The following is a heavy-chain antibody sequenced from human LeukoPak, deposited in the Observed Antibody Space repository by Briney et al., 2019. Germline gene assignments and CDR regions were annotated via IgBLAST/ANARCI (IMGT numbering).Heavy chain of an antibody. V-gene: IGHV4-39*01. CDR1: GGSISSSSYY. J-gene: IGHJ5*02. D-gene: IGHD4-23*01. CDR3: ARVQTTVVTLSWFDP. CDR2: IYYSGST. Sequence: PSETLSLTCTVSGGSISSSSYYWGWIRRPPGKGLEWIGSIYYSGSTYYNPSLKSRVTISVDTSKNQFSLKLSSVTAADTAVYYCARVQTTVVTLSWFDPWGQETLDTVSS.